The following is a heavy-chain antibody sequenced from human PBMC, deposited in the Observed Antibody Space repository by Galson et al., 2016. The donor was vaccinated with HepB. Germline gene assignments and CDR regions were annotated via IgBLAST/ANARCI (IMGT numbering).Heavy chain of an antibody. Sequence: SETLSLTCTVSGGSGSSHYWSWIRQPAGKGLEWIGRIYTSGSTKSNPSLTSRVTMSGDTSKNLFSLKLTSVTAADTAVYYCAATYYYDTSGYYCDDYWGQGTLVTVSS. CDR1: GGSGSSHY. V-gene: IGHV4-4*07. CDR2: IYTSGST. CDR3: AATYYYDTSGYYCDDY. J-gene: IGHJ4*02. D-gene: IGHD3-22*01.